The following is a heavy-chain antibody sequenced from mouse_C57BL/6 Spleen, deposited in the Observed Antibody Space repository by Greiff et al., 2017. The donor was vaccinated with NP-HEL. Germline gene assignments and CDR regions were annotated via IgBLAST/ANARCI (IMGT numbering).Heavy chain of an antibody. CDR2: IRNKANGYTT. D-gene: IGHD2-10*02. CDR3: ARREYGSFAY. J-gene: IGHJ3*01. V-gene: IGHV7-3*01. CDR1: GFTFTDYY. Sequence: DVKLVESGGGLVQPGGSLSLSCAASGFTFTDYYMSWVRQPPGKALEWLGFIRNKANGYTTEYSASVKGRFTISRDNSQSTLHLHMHAMRSVDSATCYCARREYGSFAYWGQGTLVTVSA.